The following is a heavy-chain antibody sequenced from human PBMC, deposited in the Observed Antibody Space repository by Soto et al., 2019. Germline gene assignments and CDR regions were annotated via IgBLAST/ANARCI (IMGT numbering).Heavy chain of an antibody. Sequence: EVQLVESGGGLVQPGGSLRLSCAASGFTFSSYWMHWVRQAPGKGLVWVSRIYSDGSSTSYADSVKGRFTISRDNAKNTLYLQMNSLRVEDTAVYYWARDRYVWGSFPDYWGQGTLVTVSS. CDR1: GFTFSSYW. CDR3: ARDRYVWGSFPDY. J-gene: IGHJ4*02. CDR2: IYSDGSST. D-gene: IGHD3-16*01. V-gene: IGHV3-74*01.